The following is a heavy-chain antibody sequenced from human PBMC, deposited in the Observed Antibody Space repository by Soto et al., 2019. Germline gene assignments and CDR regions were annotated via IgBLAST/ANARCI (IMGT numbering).Heavy chain of an antibody. J-gene: IGHJ3*02. V-gene: IGHV4-61*01. Sequence: SETLSLTXTVSGGSVTSGTYYWSWIRQPPGKGLEYIGYIYYSGSTNYNPSLNGRVTISVDTPKNQFSLKLSSATAADTALYYCATANAGAFNIWGQGTMVTVSS. CDR1: GGSVTSGTYY. CDR2: IYYSGST. CDR3: ATANAGAFNI.